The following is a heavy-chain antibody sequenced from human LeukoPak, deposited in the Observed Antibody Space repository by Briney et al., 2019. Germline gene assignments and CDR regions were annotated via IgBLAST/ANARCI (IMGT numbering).Heavy chain of an antibody. CDR3: ARDLNNVLLWFGESYY. J-gene: IGHJ4*02. CDR1: GYTFTSYG. D-gene: IGHD3-10*01. Sequence: ASVKVSCKASGYTFTSYGISWVRQAPGQGLEWMGWISAYNGNTNYAQKLQGRVTMTTDTSTSTAYMELRSLRSDDTAVYYCARDLNNVLLWFGESYYWGQGTLVTVSS. V-gene: IGHV1-18*01. CDR2: ISAYNGNT.